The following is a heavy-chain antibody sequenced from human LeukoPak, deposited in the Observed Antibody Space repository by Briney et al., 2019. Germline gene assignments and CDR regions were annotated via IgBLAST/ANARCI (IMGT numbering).Heavy chain of an antibody. Sequence: ASVKVSCKASGYTFTSYGISWVRQAPGQGLEWMGWISGYNGYTHYAHNLQGRVTMTTDTSTSTAFMELRSLRSDDTAVYYCARDEARYSSGYYPNWFDPWGQGTLVTVSS. CDR1: GYTFTSYG. CDR3: ARDEARYSSGYYPNWFDP. D-gene: IGHD3-22*01. CDR2: ISGYNGYT. V-gene: IGHV1-18*01. J-gene: IGHJ5*02.